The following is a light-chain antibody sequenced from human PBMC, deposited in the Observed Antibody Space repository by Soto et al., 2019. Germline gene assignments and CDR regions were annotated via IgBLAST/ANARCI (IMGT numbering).Light chain of an antibody. J-gene: IGLJ1*01. V-gene: IGLV2-8*01. Sequence: QSVLTQPASVSGSPGQSITISCTGTSSDVGGYNYVSWYQQHPGKAPKLMIYEVIKRPSGVPDRFSGSKSGNTASLTVSGLQAEDEADYYCSSYAGSNRVFGTGTKVTVL. CDR3: SSYAGSNRV. CDR1: SSDVGGYNY. CDR2: EVI.